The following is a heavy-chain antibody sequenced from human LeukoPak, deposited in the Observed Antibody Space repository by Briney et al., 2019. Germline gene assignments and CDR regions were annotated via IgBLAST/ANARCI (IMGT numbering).Heavy chain of an antibody. V-gene: IGHV3-48*04. CDR2: ISGSGSAI. Sequence: GGSLRLSCAASGFTFSSYAMSWVRQAPGKGLEWVSYISGSGSAIYYADSVKGRFTISRDNAKNSLYVQMNSLRAEDTAVYYCARGDIIVATITNGMDVWGQGTTVTVSS. CDR1: GFTFSSYA. J-gene: IGHJ6*02. CDR3: ARGDIIVATITNGMDV. D-gene: IGHD5-12*01.